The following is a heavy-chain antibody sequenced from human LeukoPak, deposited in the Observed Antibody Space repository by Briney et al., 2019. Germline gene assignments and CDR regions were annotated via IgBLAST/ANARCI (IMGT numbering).Heavy chain of an antibody. J-gene: IGHJ4*02. Sequence: PGRSLRPSCAASGFTFSSYAMHWVRQPPGKGLEWIGEIYHSGSTNYNPSLKSRVTISVDKSKNQFSLKLSSVTAADTAVYYCARYGSGSATYGYWGQGTLVTVSS. CDR2: IYHSGST. V-gene: IGHV4-4*02. CDR1: GFTFSSYA. CDR3: ARYGSGSATYGY. D-gene: IGHD3-10*01.